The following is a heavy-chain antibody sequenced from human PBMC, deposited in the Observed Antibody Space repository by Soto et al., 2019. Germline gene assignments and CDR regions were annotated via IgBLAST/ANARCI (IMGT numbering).Heavy chain of an antibody. Sequence: QVQLVQSGAEVKKPGSSVQVSCKASGGTFSSYAISWVRQAPGQGLEWMGGIIPIFGTANYAQKFQGRVTMTADESTSTAYMELSSLRSEETAVYYCARPNRIERGPLYDYGIDVWGQGTTVTVSS. V-gene: IGHV1-69*01. CDR3: ARPNRIERGPLYDYGIDV. D-gene: IGHD2-15*01. CDR1: GGTFSSYA. J-gene: IGHJ6*02. CDR2: IIPIFGTA.